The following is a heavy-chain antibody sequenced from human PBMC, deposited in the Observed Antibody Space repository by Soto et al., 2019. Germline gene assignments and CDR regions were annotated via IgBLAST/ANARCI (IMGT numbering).Heavy chain of an antibody. CDR2: INSDGSST. D-gene: IGHD6-19*01. V-gene: IGHV3-74*01. CDR3: ASWGYSSGWPFDY. CDR1: GFTVSSYG. Sequence: GGSLRLSCAASGFTVSSYGMHWVRQAPGKGLVWVSRINSDGSSTSYADSVKGRFTISRDNAKNTLYLQMNSLRAEDTAVYYCASWGYSSGWPFDYWGQGTLVTVSS. J-gene: IGHJ4*02.